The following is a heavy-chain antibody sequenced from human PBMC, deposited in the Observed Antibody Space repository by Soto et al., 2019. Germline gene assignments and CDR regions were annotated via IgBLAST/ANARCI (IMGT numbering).Heavy chain of an antibody. Sequence: EVQLWESGGGLVQPGGSLRLSCAVSGFTFRSSPMSWVRRAPGKGLEWVSGINGGDDSEHYVDSVRGRFTIIRDNSKNLLLLQMNSLRVEDTAIYYCTRASHWGINSPAHDHWGQGTQVTVSS. V-gene: IGHV3-23*01. CDR1: GFTFRSSP. CDR2: INGGDDSE. D-gene: IGHD3-16*01. J-gene: IGHJ4*02. CDR3: TRASHWGINSPAHDH.